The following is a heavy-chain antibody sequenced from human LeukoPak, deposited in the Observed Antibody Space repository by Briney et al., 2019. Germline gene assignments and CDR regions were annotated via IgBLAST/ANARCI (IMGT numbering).Heavy chain of an antibody. D-gene: IGHD4-17*01. Sequence: PGGSLRLSRAASGFTFSSYSMNWVRQAPGKGLEWASSISSSSSYIYYADSVKGRFTISRDNAKNSLYLQMNSLRAEDTAVYYCARASTVTPLGYWGQGTLVTVSS. CDR1: GFTFSSYS. CDR2: ISSSSSYI. V-gene: IGHV3-21*01. J-gene: IGHJ4*02. CDR3: ARASTVTPLGY.